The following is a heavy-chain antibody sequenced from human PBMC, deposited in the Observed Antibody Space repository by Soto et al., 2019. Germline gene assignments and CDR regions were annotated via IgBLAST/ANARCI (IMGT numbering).Heavy chain of an antibody. CDR2: INAGNWNT. V-gene: IGHV1-3*01. D-gene: IGHD4-17*01. CDR1: GYTFSNFA. CDR3: AILIFYGDLPFDY. J-gene: IGHJ4*02. Sequence: ASVKVSCKASGYTFSNFAMHWVRQAPGQRLEWMGWINAGNWNTKYSQNFQGRVTITTDTSARTAYMELSSLRSDDTAVYYCAILIFYGDLPFDYWGQGTLVTVSS.